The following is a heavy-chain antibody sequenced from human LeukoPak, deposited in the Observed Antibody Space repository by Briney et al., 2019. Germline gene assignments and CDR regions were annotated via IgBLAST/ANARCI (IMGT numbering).Heavy chain of an antibody. Sequence: SETLSLTCTVSGGSISSYYWSWIRQPAGKRLEWIGRIYSSGSTNYNPSLKSRVTLSVDTSKNQFSLKLSSVTAADTAMYYCARRHGAAAGDAFDIWGQGTMVTVSS. CDR2: IYSSGST. CDR3: ARRHGAAAGDAFDI. D-gene: IGHD6-13*01. V-gene: IGHV4-4*07. CDR1: GGSISSYY. J-gene: IGHJ3*02.